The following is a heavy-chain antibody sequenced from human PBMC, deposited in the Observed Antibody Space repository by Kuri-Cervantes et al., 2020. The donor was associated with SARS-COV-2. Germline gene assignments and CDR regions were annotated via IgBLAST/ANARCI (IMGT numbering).Heavy chain of an antibody. V-gene: IGHV3-23*01. J-gene: IGHJ4*02. Sequence: GESLKISCAASGFTFSSYAMSWVRQAPGKGLEWVSAISGSGGSTYYADSEKGRFTISRDNSKNTLHLQMNSLRSEDTAVYYCARDFRSATGPDYWGQGTRVTVSS. CDR1: GFTFSSYA. CDR3: ARDFRSATGPDY. D-gene: IGHD4-17*01. CDR2: ISGSGGST.